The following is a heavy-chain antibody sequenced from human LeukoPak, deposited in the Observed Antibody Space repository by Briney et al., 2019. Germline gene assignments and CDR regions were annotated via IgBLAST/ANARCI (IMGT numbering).Heavy chain of an antibody. CDR1: GFTFSNYG. CDR2: IWYDENNK. D-gene: IGHD4-23*01. J-gene: IGHJ4*02. Sequence: GGSLRLSCAASGFTFSNYGMHWVRQAPGKGLEWVTVIWYDENNKYYADSVKGRFTISRDNSKNTLYLQMNSLRAEDTALYYCARDINSRYFDYWGQGTLVTASS. CDR3: ARDINSRYFDY. V-gene: IGHV3-33*01.